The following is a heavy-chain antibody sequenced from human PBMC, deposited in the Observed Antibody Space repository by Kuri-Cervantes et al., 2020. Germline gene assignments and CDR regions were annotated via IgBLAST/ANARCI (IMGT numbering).Heavy chain of an antibody. J-gene: IGHJ5*02. Sequence: ASVKVSCKASGYTFTSYGISWVRQAPGQGLEWMGWISAYNGNTNYAQKFQGRVTMTEDTSTDTAYMELSSLRSEDTAVYYCATQISSSSWYGSGWTNWFDPWGQGTLVTVSS. CDR3: ATQISSSSWYGSGWTNWFDP. V-gene: IGHV1-18*01. CDR2: ISAYNGNT. D-gene: IGHD6-13*01. CDR1: GYTFTSYG.